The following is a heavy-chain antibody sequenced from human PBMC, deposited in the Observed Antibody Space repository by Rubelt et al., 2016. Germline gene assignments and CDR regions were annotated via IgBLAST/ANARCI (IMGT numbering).Heavy chain of an antibody. CDR2: ISAYNGNT. CDR1: GYTFTSYG. J-gene: IGHJ3*02. Sequence: QVQLVQSGAEVKKPGASVKVSCKASGYTFTSYGISWVRQAPGQGLEWLGWISAYNGNTNVGQKLQGRGTMTTDTSTSTGYMELSSLRSEDTAVYYCAREGAAPPSAFEIWGQGTMVTVSS. CDR3: AREGAAPPSAFEI. V-gene: IGHV1-18*01. D-gene: IGHD6-6*01.